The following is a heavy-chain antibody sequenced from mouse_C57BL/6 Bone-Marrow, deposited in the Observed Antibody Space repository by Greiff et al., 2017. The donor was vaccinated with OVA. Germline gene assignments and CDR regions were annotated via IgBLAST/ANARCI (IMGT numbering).Heavy chain of an antibody. CDR1: GFNIKDDY. Sequence: EVKLVESGAELVRPGASVKLSCTASGFNIKDDYMHWVKQRPEQGLEWIGWLDPENGDTEYASKFQGKATITADTSSNTAYLQLSSLTSEDTAVYYCTRGVYYSNSGAMDYWGQGTSVTVSS. CDR3: TRGVYYSNSGAMDY. CDR2: LDPENGDT. V-gene: IGHV14-4*01. D-gene: IGHD2-5*01. J-gene: IGHJ4*01.